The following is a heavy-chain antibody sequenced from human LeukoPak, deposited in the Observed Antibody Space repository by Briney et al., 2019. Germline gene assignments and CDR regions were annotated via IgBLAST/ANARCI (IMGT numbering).Heavy chain of an antibody. J-gene: IGHJ5*02. V-gene: IGHV3-23*01. Sequence: SGGSLRLSCAASGFTFSSYAMSWVRQAPGKGLEWVSAVSASGGSTYYTDSVKGRFTISRDNAKNSLYLQMNSLRAEDTAVYYCARDSSSFMVHWFDPWGQGTLVTVSS. CDR3: ARDSSSFMVHWFDP. CDR1: GFTFSSYA. CDR2: VSASGGST. D-gene: IGHD6-6*01.